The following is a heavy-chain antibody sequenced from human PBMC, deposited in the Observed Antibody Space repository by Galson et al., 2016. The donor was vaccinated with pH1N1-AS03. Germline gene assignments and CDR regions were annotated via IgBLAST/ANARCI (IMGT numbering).Heavy chain of an antibody. CDR1: GFSLTTSAVG. CDR2: IYWDDDK. CDR3: ARTAGWLPDF. V-gene: IGHV2-5*02. Sequence: PALVKPPQTLTLTCTFSGFSLTTSAVGVVWIRQPPGKALEWLALIYWDDDKRYNSSLKSRLTITKDTSKNQVVLTMTNMDPVDTATYYCARTAGWLPDFWGRGTLVTVSS. D-gene: IGHD3-9*01. J-gene: IGHJ4*02.